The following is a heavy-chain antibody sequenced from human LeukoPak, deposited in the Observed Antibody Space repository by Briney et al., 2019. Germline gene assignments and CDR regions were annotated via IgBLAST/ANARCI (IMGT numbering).Heavy chain of an antibody. D-gene: IGHD6-19*01. V-gene: IGHV4-59*12. J-gene: IGHJ4*02. CDR3: ARTDGGGWYVFDY. Sequence: SETLSLTCTVSGGSISSYYWSWIRQPPGKGLEWIGHIHYSGSTNHNPSLKSRVTISVDTSKNQFSLKLSSVTAADTAVYYCARTDGGGWYVFDYWGQGTLVTVSS. CDR2: IHYSGST. CDR1: GGSISSYY.